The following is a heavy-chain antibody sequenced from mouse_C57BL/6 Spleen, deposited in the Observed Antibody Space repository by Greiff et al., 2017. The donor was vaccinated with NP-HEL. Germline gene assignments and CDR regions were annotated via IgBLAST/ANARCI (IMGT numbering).Heavy chain of an antibody. V-gene: IGHV14-4*01. CDR2: IDPENGDT. CDR3: TRSSYAMDY. CDR1: GFNIKDDY. D-gene: IGHD1-1*01. J-gene: IGHJ4*01. Sequence: VQLQQSGAELVRPGASVKLSCTASGFNIKDDYMHWVKQRHEQGLEWIGWIDPENGDTEYASKFQGKATITADTSSNTAYLQLSSLTSEDTAVYYCTRSSYAMDYWGQGTSVTVSS.